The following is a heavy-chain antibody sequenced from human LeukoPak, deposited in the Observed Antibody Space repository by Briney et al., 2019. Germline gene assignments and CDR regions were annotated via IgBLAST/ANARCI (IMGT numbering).Heavy chain of an antibody. CDR1: GGSISSSSYY. CDR3: ARQYYDILTGYYPPFFDY. CDR2: IYYSGST. J-gene: IGHJ4*02. V-gene: IGHV4-39*01. D-gene: IGHD3-9*01. Sequence: SETLSLTCTVSGGSISSSSYYWGWIRQPPGKGLEWIESIYYSGSTYYNPSLKSRVTISVDTSKNQFSLKLSSVTAADTAVYYCARQYYDILTGYYPPFFDYWGQGTLVTVSS.